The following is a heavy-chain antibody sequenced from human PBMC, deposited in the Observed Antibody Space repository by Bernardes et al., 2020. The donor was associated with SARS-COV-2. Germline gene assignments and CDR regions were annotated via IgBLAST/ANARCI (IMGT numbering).Heavy chain of an antibody. V-gene: IGHV3-21*01. CDR1: GFTFSSYS. J-gene: IGHJ6*02. CDR3: ASIAAAGPRVYYYYGMDV. Sequence: GGSLRLSRAASGFTFSSYSMNWVRQAPGKGLEWVSSISSSSSYIYYADSVKGRFTISRDNAKNSLYLQMNSLRAEETAVYYCASIAAAGPRVYYYYGMDVWGQGTTVTVSS. D-gene: IGHD6-13*01. CDR2: ISSSSSYI.